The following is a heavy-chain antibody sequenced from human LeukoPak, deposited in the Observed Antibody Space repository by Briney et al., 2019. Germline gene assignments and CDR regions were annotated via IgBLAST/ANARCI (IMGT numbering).Heavy chain of an antibody. CDR2: IYYSGST. V-gene: IGHV4-59*12. J-gene: IGHJ3*02. CDR1: GGSISSYY. CDR3: AREPPNLDAFDI. Sequence: SETLSLTCTVSGGSISSYYWSWIRQPPGKGLEWIGYIYYSGSTYYNPSLKSRVTISVDTSKNQFSLKLSSVTAADTAVYYCAREPPNLDAFDIWGQGTMVTVSS.